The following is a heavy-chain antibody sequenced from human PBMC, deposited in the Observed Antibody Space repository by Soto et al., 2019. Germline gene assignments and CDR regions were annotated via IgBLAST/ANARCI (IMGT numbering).Heavy chain of an antibody. Sequence: QLVESGGGVVQPERSLKLSCTASNFVFSVYSLHWVRQALGKGLEWVALISYDGGNKYYADSVKGRFTISRDNSKNTLYLQMNSLRREDTAVYYCARDKDQYDFWGGTLDSWGQGTLVTVSS. D-gene: IGHD3-3*01. CDR2: ISYDGGNK. V-gene: IGHV3-30-3*01. J-gene: IGHJ4*02. CDR3: ARDKDQYDFWGGTLDS. CDR1: NFVFSVYS.